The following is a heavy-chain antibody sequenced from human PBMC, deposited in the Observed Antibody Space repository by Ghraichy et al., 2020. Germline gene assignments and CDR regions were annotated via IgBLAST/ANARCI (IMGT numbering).Heavy chain of an antibody. J-gene: IGHJ3*02. CDR2: ISWNSGSI. CDR1: GFTFDDYA. Sequence: LRLSCAASGFTFDDYAMHWVRQAPGKGLEWVSGISWNSGSIGYADSVKGRFTISRDNAKNSLYLQMNSLRAEDTALYYCAKARRILADHDAFDIWGQGTMVTVSS. V-gene: IGHV3-9*01. CDR3: AKARRILADHDAFDI. D-gene: IGHD2/OR15-2a*01.